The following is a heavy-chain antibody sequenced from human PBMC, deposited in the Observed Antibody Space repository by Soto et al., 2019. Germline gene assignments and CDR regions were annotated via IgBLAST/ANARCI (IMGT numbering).Heavy chain of an antibody. CDR1: GYPFTGPY. J-gene: IGHJ3*02. CDR3: SEDRVRGGAFDI. Sequence: AAVKVSCKASGYPFTGPYIHSVRQSPGQGLEWMGWISAYNGNTIYSQKLKGRVTMTTDTSTRTAYMALGSLRSDNTTGFFCSEDRVRGGAFDIWGQGTMVTVSS. D-gene: IGHD2-15*01. CDR2: ISAYNGNT. V-gene: IGHV1-18*04.